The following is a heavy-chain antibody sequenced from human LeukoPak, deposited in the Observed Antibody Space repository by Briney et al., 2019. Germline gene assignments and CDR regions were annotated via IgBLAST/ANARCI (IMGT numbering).Heavy chain of an antibody. D-gene: IGHD3-22*01. CDR1: GGSFSGYY. V-gene: IGHV4-34*01. Sequence: SETLSLTCAVYGGSFSGYYWSWIRQPPGKGLEWIVEINHSGSTNYNPSLKSRVTISVDTSKNQFSLKLSSVTAADTAVYYCARDRTYYYDSSGPQAFDIWGQGTMVTVSS. CDR3: ARDRTYYYDSSGPQAFDI. J-gene: IGHJ3*02. CDR2: INHSGST.